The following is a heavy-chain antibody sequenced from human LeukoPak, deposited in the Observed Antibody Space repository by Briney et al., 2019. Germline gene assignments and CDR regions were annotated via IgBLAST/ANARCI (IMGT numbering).Heavy chain of an antibody. CDR2: ISLWGSA. J-gene: IGHJ4*02. Sequence: SETLSLTCAVSGGSISSSKYWSWVRQPPGMGLEWIGQISLWGSASYNPSLNRRVTISIDKSRNRFSLTLNFVTAADTAFYYCARHGGYRFDFWGQGALVTVSS. D-gene: IGHD3-16*01. V-gene: IGHV4-4*02. CDR3: ARHGGYRFDF. CDR1: GGSISSSKY.